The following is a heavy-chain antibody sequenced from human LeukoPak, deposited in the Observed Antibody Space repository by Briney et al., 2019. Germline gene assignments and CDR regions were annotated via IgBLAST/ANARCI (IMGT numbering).Heavy chain of an antibody. Sequence: GGSLRLSCVASGFNSSAYVMSWFRQAPRKGLEWVSSISGSGRSLYYADSIKGRFNISRDNSKNILYLQMDRLRAEDTAIYYCATEVVYWGQGALVTVSS. CDR2: ISGSGRSL. CDR1: GFNSSAYV. CDR3: ATEVVY. J-gene: IGHJ4*02. V-gene: IGHV3-23*01.